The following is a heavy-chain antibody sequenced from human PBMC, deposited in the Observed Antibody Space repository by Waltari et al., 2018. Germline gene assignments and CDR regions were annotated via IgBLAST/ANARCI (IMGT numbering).Heavy chain of an antibody. D-gene: IGHD6-13*01. Sequence: QVQLQESGPGLVKPSETLSLTCTVSGGSISSHYWSWIRQPPGKGLEWIGYIYYSGSTNYNPSLKSRVTISVDTSKNQFSLKLSSVTAADTAVYYCARAAAHIDYWGQGTLVTVSS. J-gene: IGHJ4*02. CDR2: IYYSGST. CDR1: GGSISSHY. V-gene: IGHV4-59*11. CDR3: ARAAAHIDY.